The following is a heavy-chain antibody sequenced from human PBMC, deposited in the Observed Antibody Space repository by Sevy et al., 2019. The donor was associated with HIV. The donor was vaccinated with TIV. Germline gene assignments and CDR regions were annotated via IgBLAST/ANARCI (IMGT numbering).Heavy chain of an antibody. CDR1: GFTFSSHS. V-gene: IGHV3-21*06. D-gene: IGHD2-15*01. Sequence: GGSLRLSCVVSGFTFSSHSMNWVRQAPGKGLEWVSSISSSSSYTYYGDSIKGRFTISRDNAKNSLYLQMDSLRADDTAVYYCARGRMGYCSGAICHWRAFDIWGQGTMVTVSS. J-gene: IGHJ3*02. CDR2: ISSSSSYT. CDR3: ARGRMGYCSGAICHWRAFDI.